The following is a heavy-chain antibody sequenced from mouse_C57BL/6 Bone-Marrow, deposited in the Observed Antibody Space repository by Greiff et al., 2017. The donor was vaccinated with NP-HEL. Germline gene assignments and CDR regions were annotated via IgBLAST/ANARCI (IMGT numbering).Heavy chain of an antibody. CDR3: AITTVVPDFDY. J-gene: IGHJ2*01. V-gene: IGHV1-81*01. CDR1: GYTFTSSG. D-gene: IGHD1-1*01. Sequence: QVQLKESGAELARPGASVKLSCKASGYTFTSSGISWVKQRTGQGLEWIGEIYPRSGNTYYNEKFKGKATLTADQSSSTAYMELRSLTSEDSAVYFCAITTVVPDFDYWGQGTTLTVSS. CDR2: IYPRSGNT.